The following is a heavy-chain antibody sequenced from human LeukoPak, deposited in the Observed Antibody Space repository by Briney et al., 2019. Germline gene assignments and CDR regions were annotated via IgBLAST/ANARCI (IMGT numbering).Heavy chain of an antibody. CDR1: GFTFSAYS. D-gene: IGHD3-22*01. V-gene: IGHV3-48*01. Sequence: GGSLRLSCAASGFTFSAYSMNWVRQAPGKGLEWVSYISSSSSTIYYADSVKGRFTISRDNAKNSLYLQMNSLRAEDTAVYYCARGSTYYDSSGQVPFDYWGQGTLVTVSS. CDR3: ARGSTYYDSSGQVPFDY. CDR2: ISSSSSTI. J-gene: IGHJ4*02.